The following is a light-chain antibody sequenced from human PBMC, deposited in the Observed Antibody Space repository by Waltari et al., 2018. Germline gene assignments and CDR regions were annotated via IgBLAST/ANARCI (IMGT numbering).Light chain of an antibody. CDR1: QSISSY. J-gene: IGKJ4*01. Sequence: DIQMTQSPSSLSASVGDGVTITCRASQSISSYLNWYQQKPGKAPKLLIYAASSLQSGVPSRFSGSGSGTDFTLTISSLQPEDFATYYCQQSYSTPRRLTFGGGTKVEIK. CDR2: AAS. CDR3: QQSYSTPRRLT. V-gene: IGKV1-39*01.